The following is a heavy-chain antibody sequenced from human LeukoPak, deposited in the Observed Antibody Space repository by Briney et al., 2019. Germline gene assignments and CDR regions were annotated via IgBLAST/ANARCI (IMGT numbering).Heavy chain of an antibody. CDR1: GFTFDDYA. CDR3: AKDMSYDSSGGFDY. V-gene: IGHV3-9*01. D-gene: IGHD3-22*01. CDR2: ISWNSGSI. Sequence: GRSLRLSCAASGFTFDDYAMHWVRQAPGKGLEWVSGISWNSGSIGYADSVKGRFTISRDNAKNSLYLQMNSPRAEDTTLYYCAKDMSYDSSGGFDYWGQGTLVTVSS. J-gene: IGHJ4*02.